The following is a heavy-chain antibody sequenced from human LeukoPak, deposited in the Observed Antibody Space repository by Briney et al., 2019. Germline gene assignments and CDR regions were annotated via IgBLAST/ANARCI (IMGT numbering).Heavy chain of an antibody. D-gene: IGHD6-19*01. CDR1: GYSISSSNW. CDR2: IYYSGRT. CDR3: ARWPGYSSGKGDY. Sequence: PSETLSLTCAVSGYSISSSNWWGWIRQPPGKGLEWIGYIYYSGRTNYNPSLKSRVTMSVGTSKNQFSLKLSSVTAADTAVYYCARWPGYSSGKGDYWGQGTLVTVSS. J-gene: IGHJ4*02. V-gene: IGHV4-28*01.